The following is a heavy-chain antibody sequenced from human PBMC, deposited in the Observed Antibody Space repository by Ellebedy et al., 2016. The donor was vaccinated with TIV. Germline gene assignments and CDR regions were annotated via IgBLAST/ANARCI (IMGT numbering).Heavy chain of an antibody. V-gene: IGHV5-51*01. J-gene: IGHJ4*02. CDR2: IYPGDSDT. CDR3: ARLGMGDSSGYYVEPDY. CDR1: GYSFTSYW. Sequence: GESLKISCKGSGYSFTSYWIGWVRQMPGKGLEWMGIIYPGDSDTRYSPSFQGQVTISADKSISTAYLQWSSLKASDTAMYYCARLGMGDSSGYYVEPDYWGQGTLVTVSS. D-gene: IGHD3-22*01.